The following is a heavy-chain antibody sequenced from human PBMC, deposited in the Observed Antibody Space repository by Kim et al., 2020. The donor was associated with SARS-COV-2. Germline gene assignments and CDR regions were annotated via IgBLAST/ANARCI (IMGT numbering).Heavy chain of an antibody. V-gene: IGHV3-48*03. CDR1: GFTFSSYE. D-gene: IGHD2-2*02. J-gene: IGHJ5*02. Sequence: GGSLRLSCAASGFTFSSYEMNWVRQAPGKGLEWVSYISSSGSTIYYADSVKGRFTISRDNAKNSLYLQMNSLRAEDTAVYYCARADYTRSPFDPWGQGTLLTVSS. CDR3: ARADYTRSPFDP. CDR2: ISSSGSTI.